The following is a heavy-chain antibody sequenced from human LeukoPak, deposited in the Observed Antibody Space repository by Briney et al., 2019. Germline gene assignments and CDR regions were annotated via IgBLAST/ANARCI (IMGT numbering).Heavy chain of an antibody. J-gene: IGHJ3*02. Sequence: PSETLSLTCAVYGGSFSGYYWGWIRQPPGKGLEWIGSIYHSGSTYYNPSLKSRVTISVDTSKNQFSLKLSSVTAADTAVYYCARSDVGELGDWSSAFDIWGQGTMVTVSS. CDR2: IYHSGST. CDR3: ARSDVGELGDWSSAFDI. V-gene: IGHV4-34*01. CDR1: GGSFSGYY. D-gene: IGHD3-10*01.